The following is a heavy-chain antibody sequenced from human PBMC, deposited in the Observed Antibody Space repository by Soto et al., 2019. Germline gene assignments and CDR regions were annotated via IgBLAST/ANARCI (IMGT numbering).Heavy chain of an antibody. CDR2: IDYSKST. J-gene: IGHJ5*02. CDR3: ARSVFP. Sequence: QVQLQESGPGLVKPSQTLSLTCTVSGGSISSGGYYWSWLRQHPGKGLEWIGYIDYSKSTYSNPSYKSGVTISLDTSKNQFSLKLTSVTAADTAVYYCARSVFPWGQGTLVTVSS. CDR1: GGSISSGGYY. V-gene: IGHV4-31*03.